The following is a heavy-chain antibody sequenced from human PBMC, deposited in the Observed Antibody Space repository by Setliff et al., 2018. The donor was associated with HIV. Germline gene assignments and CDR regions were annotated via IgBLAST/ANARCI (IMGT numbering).Heavy chain of an antibody. Sequence: GGSLRLSCAGSGFIFSAHFVDWVRQAPGKGLEWVGRTTNRVKGHTTEYAASVKGRFSISRDDAKNSLYLLMTRLTVDDTGVYFCARDRVPHYWGQGMLVTVSS. J-gene: IGHJ4*02. V-gene: IGHV3-72*01. CDR2: TTNRVKGHTT. CDR3: ARDRVPHY. CDR1: GFIFSAHF. D-gene: IGHD3-10*01.